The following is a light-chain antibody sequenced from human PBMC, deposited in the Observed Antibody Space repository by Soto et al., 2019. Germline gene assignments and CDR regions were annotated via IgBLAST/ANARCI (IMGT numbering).Light chain of an antibody. CDR1: SSDVGGYNY. CDR2: DVS. Sequence: QSVLTQPRSVSGSPGQSVTISCTGTSSDVGGYNYVYWYQQHPGKAPKLMIYDVSKRPSGVPDRFSGSKSGNTASLTISGLEAEDEDDYYCCSYAGSYYVFGTGTKVTVL. CDR3: CSYAGSYYV. J-gene: IGLJ1*01. V-gene: IGLV2-11*01.